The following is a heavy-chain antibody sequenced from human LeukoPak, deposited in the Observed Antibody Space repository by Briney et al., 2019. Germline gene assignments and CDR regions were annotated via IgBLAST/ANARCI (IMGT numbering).Heavy chain of an antibody. CDR3: ARGLGYCSSTSCAPFPNWFDP. J-gene: IGHJ5*02. V-gene: IGHV4-31*03. D-gene: IGHD2-2*01. CDR1: GGSISSGGYY. Sequence: PSETLSLTCTVSGGSISSGGYYWRWIRQHPGKGLEWIGYIYYSGSTYYNPSLKSRVTISVDTSKNQFSLKLSSVTAADTAVYYCARGLGYCSSTSCAPFPNWFDPWGQGTLVTVSS. CDR2: IYYSGST.